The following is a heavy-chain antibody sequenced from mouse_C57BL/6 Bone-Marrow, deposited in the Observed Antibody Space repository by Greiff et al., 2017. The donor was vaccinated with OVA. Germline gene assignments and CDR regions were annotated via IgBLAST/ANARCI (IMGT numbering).Heavy chain of an antibody. J-gene: IGHJ1*03. CDR2: INYDGSST. V-gene: IGHV5-16*01. CDR3: ARGYHWYFDV. CDR1: GFTFSDYY. Sequence: EVKVVESEGGLVQPGSSMKLSCTASGFTFSDYYMAWVRQVPEKGLEWVANINYDGSSTYYLDSLKSRFIISGDNAKNILYLQMSSLKSEDTATYYCARGYHWYFDVWGTGTTVTVSA.